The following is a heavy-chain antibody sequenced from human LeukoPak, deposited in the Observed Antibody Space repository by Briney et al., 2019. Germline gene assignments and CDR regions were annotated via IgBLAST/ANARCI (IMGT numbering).Heavy chain of an antibody. Sequence: ASVKVSCKASGYTCTSYAMHWVRQAPGQRLEWMGWINAGNGNTKYSQKFQGRVTITRDTSASTAYMELSSLRSEDTAVYYCARDHGGDSSGGGDYWGQGTLVTVSS. J-gene: IGHJ4*02. CDR1: GYTCTSYA. CDR3: ARDHGGDSSGGGDY. D-gene: IGHD3-22*01. CDR2: INAGNGNT. V-gene: IGHV1-3*01.